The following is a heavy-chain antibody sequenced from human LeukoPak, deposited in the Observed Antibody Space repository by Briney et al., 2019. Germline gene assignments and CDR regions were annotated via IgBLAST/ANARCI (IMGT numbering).Heavy chain of an antibody. CDR3: ARAVHYSGTSDQYTGGWYYFDF. Sequence: SETLSLTCTVSGDSINNYYWSWIRQPPGKGLEWIGNINYSGSTNSNPSLKSRATISVDMSRKHFFLDLSSVTAADTAVYYCARAVHYSGTSDQYTGGWYYFDFWGQGTLVAVSS. V-gene: IGHV4-59*01. CDR2: INYSGST. J-gene: IGHJ4*02. D-gene: IGHD3-10*01. CDR1: GDSINNYY.